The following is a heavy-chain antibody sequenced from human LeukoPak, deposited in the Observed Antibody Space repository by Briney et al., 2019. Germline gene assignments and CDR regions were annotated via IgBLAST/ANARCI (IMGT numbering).Heavy chain of an antibody. CDR1: GYTFTSYD. D-gene: IGHD6-19*01. CDR3: ARGYSSGWYGVYYFDF. CDR2: MNPNSGNS. J-gene: IGHJ4*02. V-gene: IGHV1-8*01. Sequence: ASVKVSCKASGYTFTSYDINWVRQATGQGLGWMGWMNPNSGNSGYAQKFQGRVTMTRNTSISTAYMELSSLRSEDTAVYYCARGYSSGWYGVYYFDFWGQGTLVTVSS.